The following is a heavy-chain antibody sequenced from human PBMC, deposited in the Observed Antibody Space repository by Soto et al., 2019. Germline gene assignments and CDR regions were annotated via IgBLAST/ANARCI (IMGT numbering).Heavy chain of an antibody. Sequence: PGGSLRLSCAASGFTFDDYAMHWGRQAPGKGLEWVSGISWNSGSIGYADSVKGRFTISRDNAKNSLYLQMNSLRAEDTALYYCAKSRDPSPYYGMDVWGQGTTVTVSS. CDR1: GFTFDDYA. CDR2: ISWNSGSI. CDR3: AKSRDPSPYYGMDV. J-gene: IGHJ6*02. V-gene: IGHV3-9*01.